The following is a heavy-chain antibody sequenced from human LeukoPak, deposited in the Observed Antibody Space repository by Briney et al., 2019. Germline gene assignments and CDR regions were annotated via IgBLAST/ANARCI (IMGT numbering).Heavy chain of an antibody. CDR2: INHSGST. D-gene: IGHD3-10*01. J-gene: IGHJ4*02. CDR1: GGSFSGYY. CDR3: ARGRYYYGSGSYYNPWYFDY. V-gene: IGHV4-34*01. Sequence: SETLSLTCAVYGGSFSGYYWSWIRQPPGKGLEWIGEINHSGSTNYNPSLKSRVTISVDKSKNQFSLKLSSVTAADTAVYYCARGRYYYGSGSYYNPWYFDYWGQGTLVTVSS.